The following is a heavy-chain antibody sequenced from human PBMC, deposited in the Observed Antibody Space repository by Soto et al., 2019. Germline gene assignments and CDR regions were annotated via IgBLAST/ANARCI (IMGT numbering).Heavy chain of an antibody. CDR1: CGSISSSSYY. Sequence: SSETLSLTCHVPCGSISSSSYYWGWIRQPPGKGLEWIGSIYYSGSTYYNPSLKSRVTISVDTSKNQFSLKLSSVTAADTAVYYCATSSSGVNYYYGMDVWGQGTTVTVSS. CDR2: IYYSGST. V-gene: IGHV4-39*01. J-gene: IGHJ6*02. D-gene: IGHD6-6*01. CDR3: ATSSSGVNYYYGMDV.